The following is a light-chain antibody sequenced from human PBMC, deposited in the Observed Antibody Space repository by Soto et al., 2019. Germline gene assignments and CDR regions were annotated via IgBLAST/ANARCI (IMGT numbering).Light chain of an antibody. J-gene: IGKJ1*01. V-gene: IGKV3-15*01. Sequence: EIVMTQSPATLSVSTGESATLSCRASQSVSSNLAWYQQKPGQAPRLLIYGASTRATGIPARFSGSGSGTEFTLTISSLLSEDFAVYYCQQYNNWGTFGQGTKVEIK. CDR2: GAS. CDR1: QSVSSN. CDR3: QQYNNWGT.